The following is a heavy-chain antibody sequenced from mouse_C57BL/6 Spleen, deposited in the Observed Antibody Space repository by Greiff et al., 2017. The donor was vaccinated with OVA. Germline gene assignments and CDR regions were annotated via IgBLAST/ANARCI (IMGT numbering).Heavy chain of an antibody. V-gene: IGHV1-69*01. Sequence: QVQLQQPGAELVMPGASVKLSCKASGYTFTSYWMHWVKQRPGQGLEWIGEIDPSDSYTNYSQKFKGKSTLTVDKSSSTAYMQLSSLTSEDSAVYYCARRGSGYPPFAYWGQGTLVTVSA. D-gene: IGHD3-2*02. CDR2: IDPSDSYT. CDR1: GYTFTSYW. J-gene: IGHJ3*01. CDR3: ARRGSGYPPFAY.